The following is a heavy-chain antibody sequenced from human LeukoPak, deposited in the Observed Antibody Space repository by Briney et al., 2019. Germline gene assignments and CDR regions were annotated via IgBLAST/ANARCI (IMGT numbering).Heavy chain of an antibody. CDR2: INQDRGEI. Sequence: GGSLRLSCAASGFTFSSYAMHWVRQAPGKGLEWVASINQDRGEIHYVDSVKGRFTISRDNSKNSLYLQMNSLRTEDTALYYCAKESSSFRIFDYWGQGTLVTVSS. J-gene: IGHJ4*02. D-gene: IGHD6-13*01. CDR1: GFTFSSYA. V-gene: IGHV3-7*03. CDR3: AKESSSFRIFDY.